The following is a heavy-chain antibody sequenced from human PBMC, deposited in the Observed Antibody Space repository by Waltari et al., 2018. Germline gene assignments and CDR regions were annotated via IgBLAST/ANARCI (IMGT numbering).Heavy chain of an antibody. CDR1: GYTFTSYY. D-gene: IGHD6-19*01. CDR2: INPSGGST. J-gene: IGHJ4*02. Sequence: QMVQSGAEVKKPGASVKVSCKASGYTFTSYYMHWVRQAPGQGLEWMGIINPSGGSTSYAQKFQGRVTMTRDTSTSTVYMELSSLRSEDTAVYYCARDPYPGEQWLVHFDYWGQGTLVTVSS. CDR3: ARDPYPGEQWLVHFDY. V-gene: IGHV1-46*01.